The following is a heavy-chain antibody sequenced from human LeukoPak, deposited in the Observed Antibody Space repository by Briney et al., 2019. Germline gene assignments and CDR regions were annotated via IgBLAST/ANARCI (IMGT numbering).Heavy chain of an antibody. CDR1: GFTFNNYA. V-gene: IGHV3-23*01. J-gene: IGHJ4*02. CDR3: AKTSSGYFYN. D-gene: IGHD3-22*01. CDR2: IIARGGDT. Sequence: GGSLRLSCAASGFTFNNYAITWVRQAPGKGLEWVSAIIARGGDTYYADSVKGRFTISGDNSKSTVFLQMSSLRAGDTSIYYCAKTSSGYFYNWGQGALVTVSS.